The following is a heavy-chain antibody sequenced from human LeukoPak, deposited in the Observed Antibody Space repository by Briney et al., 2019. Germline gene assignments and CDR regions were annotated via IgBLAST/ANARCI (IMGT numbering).Heavy chain of an antibody. CDR2: ISINGDKT. Sequence: GGSLRLSCSASGFTFSGHFMHWVRQAPGKGLEYVSSISINGDKTYYAESVKGRFTISRDNSKNTLYLQMNSLRAEDTAVYYCAKDQRIQLWFRRLVFDYWGQGTLVTVSS. CDR1: GFTFSGHF. J-gene: IGHJ4*02. V-gene: IGHV3-64*04. CDR3: AKDQRIQLWFRRLVFDY. D-gene: IGHD5-18*01.